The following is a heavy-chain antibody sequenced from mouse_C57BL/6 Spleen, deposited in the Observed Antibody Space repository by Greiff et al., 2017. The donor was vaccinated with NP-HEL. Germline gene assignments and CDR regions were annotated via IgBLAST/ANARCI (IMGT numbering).Heavy chain of an antibody. V-gene: IGHV1-64*01. CDR3: AREGTGRDYFDY. D-gene: IGHD4-1*01. CDR2: IHPNSGST. Sequence: QVQLQQPGAELVKPGASVKLSCKASGYTFTSYWMHWVKQRPGQGLEWIGMIHPNSGSTNYNEKFKSKATLTVDKSSSTAYMQLSSLTSEDSAVYYCAREGTGRDYFDYWGQGTTLTVSS. CDR1: GYTFTSYW. J-gene: IGHJ2*01.